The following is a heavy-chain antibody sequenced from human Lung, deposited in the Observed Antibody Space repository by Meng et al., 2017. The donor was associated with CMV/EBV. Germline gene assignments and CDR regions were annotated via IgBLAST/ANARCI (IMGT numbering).Heavy chain of an antibody. CDR1: GFTFSSYS. J-gene: IGHJ3*02. V-gene: IGHV3-21*01. CDR2: ISSSSSYI. CDR3: ARDGSFWSGYSAPVAFDI. D-gene: IGHD3-3*01. Sequence: GESLKISCAASGFTFSSYSMNWVRQAPGKGLEWVSSISSSSSYIYYADSVKGRFTISRDNAKNSLYLQMNSLRAEDTAVYYCARDGSFWSGYSAPVAFDIWGQGXMVTVSS.